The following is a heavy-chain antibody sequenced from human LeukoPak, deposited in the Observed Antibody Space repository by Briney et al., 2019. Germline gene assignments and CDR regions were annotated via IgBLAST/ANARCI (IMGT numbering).Heavy chain of an antibody. V-gene: IGHV4-59*01. CDR2: IYYSGST. CDR1: GGSISTYF. J-gene: IGHJ5*02. D-gene: IGHD5-12*01. CDR3: AREGRGYSGYDLPEGFDP. Sequence: SETLSLTCTVSGGSISTYFWSWIRQPPGKGLEWIGYIYYSGSTNYNPSLKSRVTISVDTSKNQFSLKLSSVTAADTAVYYCAREGRGYSGYDLPEGFDPWGQGTLVTVSS.